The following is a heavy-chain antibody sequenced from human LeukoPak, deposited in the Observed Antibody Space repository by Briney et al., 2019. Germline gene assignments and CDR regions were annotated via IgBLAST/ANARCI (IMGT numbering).Heavy chain of an antibody. D-gene: IGHD6-19*01. CDR2: IQYDGRNK. CDR1: GFTFSSYG. V-gene: IGHV3-30*02. CDR3: ARDFGSKMAVAGTGRDY. Sequence: GGSLRLSCAASGFTFSSYGMHWVRQAPGKGLEWVTFIQYDGRNKNYADSVKGRFTISRDNPKNTLYLQMNSLRAEDTAVYYCARDFGSKMAVAGTGRDYWGQGTLVTVSS. J-gene: IGHJ4*02.